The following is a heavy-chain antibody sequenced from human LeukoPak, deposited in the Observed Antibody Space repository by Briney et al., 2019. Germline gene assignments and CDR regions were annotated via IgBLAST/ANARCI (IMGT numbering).Heavy chain of an antibody. D-gene: IGHD6-13*01. CDR1: GFTCSSYW. J-gene: IGHJ4*02. CDR3: ALRGYSSSWTALDY. CDR2: IKQDGSEK. Sequence: GGSLRLSCAASGFTCSSYWMSWVRQVPGKGLEWVANIKQDGSEKYYVDSVKGRFTISRDNAKNSLYLQMNSLRIEDTAVYYCALRGYSSSWTALDYWGQGTLVTVSS. V-gene: IGHV3-7*01.